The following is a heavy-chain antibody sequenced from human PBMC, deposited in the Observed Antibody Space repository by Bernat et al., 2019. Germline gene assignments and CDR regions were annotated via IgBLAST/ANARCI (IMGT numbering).Heavy chain of an antibody. CDR2: ISDGSITT. CDR3: AKFDSSGWYRVIQGDGFDI. J-gene: IGHJ3*02. CDR1: GFTFSSYA. Sequence: EEQLLESGGGLVQPGGSLRVSCAASGFTFSSYAMTWVRQAPGKGLEWVSTISDGSITTYYADSVKGRFTISRDNSKNTLYLQMNSLRAEDTAVYYCAKFDSSGWYRVIQGDGFDIWGQGTMVTVSS. V-gene: IGHV3-23*01. D-gene: IGHD6-19*01.